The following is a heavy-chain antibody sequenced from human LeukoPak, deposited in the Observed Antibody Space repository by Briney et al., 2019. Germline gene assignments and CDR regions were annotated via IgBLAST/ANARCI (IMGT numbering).Heavy chain of an antibody. V-gene: IGHV3-48*01. CDR2: ISSSSSTI. CDR1: GFTLSSYS. Sequence: GGSLRLSCAASGFTLSSYSMNWVRQAPGKGLEWVSYISSSSSTIYYADSVKGRFTISRDNAKNSLYLQMNSLRAEDTAVYYCARVMGMYSSGWYSWGGFDYWGQGTLVTVSS. J-gene: IGHJ4*02. D-gene: IGHD6-19*01. CDR3: ARVMGMYSSGWYSWGGFDY.